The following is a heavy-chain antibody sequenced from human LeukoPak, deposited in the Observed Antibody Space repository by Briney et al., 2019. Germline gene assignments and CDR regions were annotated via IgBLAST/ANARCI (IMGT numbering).Heavy chain of an antibody. V-gene: IGHV1-2*02. CDR1: GYTFIGYY. J-gene: IGHJ4*02. D-gene: IGHD5-24*01. CDR3: ARVVVRDANNYKDY. Sequence: GASVKVSCKASGYTFIGYYMHWVRQAPGQGLEWMGWVNPTSGGTNYAQKFQGRVTMTRDTSISTAYMELSRLRSDDTAVYYCARVVVRDANNYKDYWGQGTLVTVSS. CDR2: VNPTSGGT.